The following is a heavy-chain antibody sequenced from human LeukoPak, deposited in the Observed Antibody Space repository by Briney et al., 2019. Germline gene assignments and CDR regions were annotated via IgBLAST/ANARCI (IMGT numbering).Heavy chain of an antibody. V-gene: IGHV3-74*01. J-gene: IGHJ4*02. D-gene: IGHD5-18*01. Sequence: GGSLRPSCAASGFTFKSYWMHWVRQAPGKGLVWVSRINGDGSSTSYADSVKGRFTISRDNAKNTLYLQMNSLRAEDTAVYYCARESRDTNSFDYWSQGTLVTVSS. CDR1: GFTFKSYW. CDR2: INGDGSST. CDR3: ARESRDTNSFDY.